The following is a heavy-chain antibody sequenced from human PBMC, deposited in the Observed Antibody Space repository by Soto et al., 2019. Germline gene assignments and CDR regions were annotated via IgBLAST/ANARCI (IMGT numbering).Heavy chain of an antibody. Sequence: NPSETLSLTCTVSGESISSYYWSWIRQPAGKGLEWIGRIYISGSTYYNPSLKSRVTISVDTSKNQFSLKLSSATAADTAVYYCARGYAYSSSSGGFDPWGQGTLVTVSS. CDR3: ARGYAYSSSSGGFDP. CDR1: GESISSYY. J-gene: IGHJ5*02. D-gene: IGHD6-6*01. CDR2: IYISGST. V-gene: IGHV4-4*07.